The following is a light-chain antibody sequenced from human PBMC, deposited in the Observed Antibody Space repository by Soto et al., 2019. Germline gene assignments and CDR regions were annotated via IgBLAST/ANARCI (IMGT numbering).Light chain of an antibody. V-gene: IGKV1-27*01. CDR3: QKYNIAPWT. CDR1: QDIRTF. CDR2: AAS. J-gene: IGKJ1*01. Sequence: DLQMTQFPSSLSASVGDRVTITCQASQDIRTFLAWYQQRPGKVPKLLIYAASTLQSGVPSRFSGSGSGTDFTLIISSLQPEDVAAYYCQKYNIAPWTFGHGTRVEI.